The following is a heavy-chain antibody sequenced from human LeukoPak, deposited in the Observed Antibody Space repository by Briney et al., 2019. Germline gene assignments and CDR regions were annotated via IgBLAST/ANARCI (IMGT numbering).Heavy chain of an antibody. V-gene: IGHV3-23*01. Sequence: GGSLRLSCAASGFTFSNYAMNWVRQAPGKELEWVSSISGDNRRTYYADSVKGRFTISRDNSKNTLYLQMNSLRVEDTAIYYCAVYCSSVTCKGKFDPWGQGTLVTVSS. J-gene: IGHJ5*02. CDR3: AVYCSSVTCKGKFDP. D-gene: IGHD2-2*01. CDR2: ISGDNRRT. CDR1: GFTFSNYA.